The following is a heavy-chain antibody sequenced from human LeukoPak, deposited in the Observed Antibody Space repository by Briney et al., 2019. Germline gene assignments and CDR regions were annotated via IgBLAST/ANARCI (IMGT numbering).Heavy chain of an antibody. V-gene: IGHV3-33*01. J-gene: IGHJ4*02. D-gene: IGHD1-26*01. CDR3: VRGSSAYYGF. CDR2: IWYDGSNK. CDR1: GFTFSSYG. Sequence: GGSLRLPCAASGFTFSSYGIHWVRQAPGKGLEWVALIWYDGSNKYYADSVKGRFTISRDNSKNTLYLQMNSLRAEDTAVYFCVRGSSAYYGFWGQGTLVTVSS.